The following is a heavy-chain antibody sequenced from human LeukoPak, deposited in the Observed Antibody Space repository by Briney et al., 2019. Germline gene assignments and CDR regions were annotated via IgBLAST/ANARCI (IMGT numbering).Heavy chain of an antibody. J-gene: IGHJ3*02. V-gene: IGHV4-30-2*01. CDR3: ARGDTDIGAFDI. CDR1: GGSISSGGYS. CDR2: IYHSGRT. Sequence: PSETLSLTCAVSGGSISSGGYSWSWIRQAPGKGLEWLWYIYHSGRTYYNPSLKSRVTISVDRYKNQFSLKLSSVPAADTAVYYCARGDTDIGAFDIWGQGTMVTVSS. D-gene: IGHD5-12*01.